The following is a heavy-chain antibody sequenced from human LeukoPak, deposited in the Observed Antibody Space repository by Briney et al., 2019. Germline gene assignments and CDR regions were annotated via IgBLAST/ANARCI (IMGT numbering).Heavy chain of an antibody. D-gene: IGHD1-26*01. CDR2: ISYGGSNK. CDR3: AKDVGKWESLHFFDY. J-gene: IGHJ4*02. Sequence: GGSLRLSCAASGFTFSSYAMHWVRQAPGKGLEWVAVISYGGSNKYYADSVKGRFTTSRDDSRNTLYLQMNSLRGDDTAVYYCAKDVGKWESLHFFDYWGQGTLVTVSS. CDR1: GFTFSSYA. V-gene: IGHV3-30*04.